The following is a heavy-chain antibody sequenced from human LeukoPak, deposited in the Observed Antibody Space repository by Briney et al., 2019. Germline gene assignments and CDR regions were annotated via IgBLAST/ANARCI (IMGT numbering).Heavy chain of an antibody. CDR2: IRYDGGNK. D-gene: IGHD6-19*01. J-gene: IGHJ4*02. CDR1: GITFSVYD. Sequence: GGSLRLSCAASGITFSVYDMHWVRQALGKGLEWVAFIRYDGGNKFYADSVKGRFTISRDNSKNTLYLQMNSLRAEDTAVYYCAKFPYSSGWATDYWGQGSRVTVSA. V-gene: IGHV3-30*02. CDR3: AKFPYSSGWATDY.